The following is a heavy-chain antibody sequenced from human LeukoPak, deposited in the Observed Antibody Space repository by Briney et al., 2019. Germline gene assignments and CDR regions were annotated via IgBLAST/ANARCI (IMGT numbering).Heavy chain of an antibody. Sequence: SETLSLTCTVSGGSITGYFWSWIRQPPGKGLEWIGYIYSSGNTKNNPSLKSRVTMSVDTSKNQFSLKLSSVTAADTAVYYCAREGTDYWGQGILVTVSS. V-gene: IGHV4-4*08. CDR2: IYSSGNT. J-gene: IGHJ4*02. CDR1: GGSITGYF. D-gene: IGHD3-10*01. CDR3: AREGTDY.